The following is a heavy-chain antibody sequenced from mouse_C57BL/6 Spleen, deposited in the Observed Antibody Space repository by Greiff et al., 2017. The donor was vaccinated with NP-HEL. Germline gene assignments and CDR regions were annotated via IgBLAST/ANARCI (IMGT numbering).Heavy chain of an antibody. CDR2: IWSGGST. V-gene: IGHV2-2*01. D-gene: IGHD2-4*01. Sequence: VKLMESGPGLVQPSQSLSITCTVSGFSLTSYGVHWVRQSPGKGLEWLGVIWSGGSTDYNAAFISRLSISKDNSKSQVFFKMNSLQADDTAIYYCARSYYDYEDAMDYWGQGTSVTVSS. CDR1: GFSLTSYG. CDR3: ARSYYDYEDAMDY. J-gene: IGHJ4*01.